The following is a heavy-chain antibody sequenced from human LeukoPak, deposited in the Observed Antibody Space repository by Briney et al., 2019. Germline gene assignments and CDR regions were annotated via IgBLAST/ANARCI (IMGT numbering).Heavy chain of an antibody. J-gene: IGHJ4*02. CDR2: IRQDGGLK. D-gene: IGHD2/OR15-2a*01. Sequence: PGGSLRLSCTASGFTFSSYWMSWVRQAPGKGLEWVANIRQDGGLKHYVDSVKGRFTISKDNAKNTVYLQMNSLRAEDTAVYYCVSFYETYWGRGTLVTVSS. CDR1: GFTFSSYW. V-gene: IGHV3-7*01. CDR3: VSFYETY.